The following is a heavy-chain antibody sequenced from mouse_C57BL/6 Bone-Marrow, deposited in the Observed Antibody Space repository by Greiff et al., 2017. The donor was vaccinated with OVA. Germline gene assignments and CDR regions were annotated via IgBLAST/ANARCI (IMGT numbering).Heavy chain of an antibody. Sequence: EVKVVESGGDLVKPGGSLKLSCAASGFTFSSYGMSWVRQTPDKRLEWVATISSGGSYTYYPDSVKGRFTISRDNAKNTLYLQMSSLKSEDTAMYYCARRGDCAWFAYWGQGTLVTVSA. CDR1: GFTFSSYG. CDR2: ISSGGSYT. CDR3: ARRGDCAWFAY. J-gene: IGHJ3*01. V-gene: IGHV5-6*02.